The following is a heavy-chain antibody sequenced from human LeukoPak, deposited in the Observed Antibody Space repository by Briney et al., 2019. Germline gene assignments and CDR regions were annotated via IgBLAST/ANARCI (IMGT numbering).Heavy chain of an antibody. CDR2: INPMGMR. J-gene: IGHJ4*02. V-gene: IGHV1-8*01. CDR1: GYPFTIYD. D-gene: IGHD1-7*01. Sequence: ASVKVSCKASGYPFTIYDINWVRQAAGQGLEWVGWINPMGMRAYAQKFQGRVSMTTNTSINTAYMELSSLRSDDTAVYYCARGRQSELWGQETLVTVSS. CDR3: ARGRQSEL.